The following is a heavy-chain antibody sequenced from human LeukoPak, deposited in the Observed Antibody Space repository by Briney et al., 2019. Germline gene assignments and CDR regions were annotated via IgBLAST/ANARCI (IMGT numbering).Heavy chain of an antibody. Sequence: GASVKVSCKASGYTFTGYYMHWVRQAPGQGLEWMGWINPNSGGTNYAQKFQGRVTMTRDTSISTAYMELSMLRSDDTAVYYCASPRSAGGGSSWYYAFDIWGQGTMVTVSS. CDR1: GYTFTGYY. V-gene: IGHV1-2*02. CDR2: INPNSGGT. CDR3: ASPRSAGGGSSWYYAFDI. J-gene: IGHJ3*02. D-gene: IGHD6-13*01.